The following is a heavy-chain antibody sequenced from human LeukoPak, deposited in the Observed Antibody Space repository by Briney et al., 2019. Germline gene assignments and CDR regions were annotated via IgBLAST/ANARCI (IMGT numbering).Heavy chain of an antibody. CDR2: VYYSGST. D-gene: IGHD4/OR15-4a*01. CDR3: ARRDYAAWFDP. J-gene: IGHJ5*02. Sequence: PSETLSLTCNVSGDSITSGAFYWAWIRQSPGKGLEWIGNVYYSGSTQYNPSLRGRVSISMYKTKNQFSLNLNSVSVTDTAIYYCARRDYAAWFDPWGRGTLVTVSS. CDR1: GDSITSGAFY. V-gene: IGHV4-39*01.